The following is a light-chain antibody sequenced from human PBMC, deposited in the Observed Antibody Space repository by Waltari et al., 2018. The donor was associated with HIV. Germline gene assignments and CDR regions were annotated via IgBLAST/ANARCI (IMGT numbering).Light chain of an antibody. Sequence: QSVLTQPPSVSGNPGPWVTISCSGRSSNIGTDHVYWYQQLPGTTPKLLIYKNIQRPSGVPDRFAGSKSGTSAYLAISGLRSEDEADYYCVGWDASLSAYVFGAGTKVTVL. V-gene: IGLV1-47*01. CDR1: SSNIGTDH. CDR2: KNI. CDR3: VGWDASLSAYV. J-gene: IGLJ1*01.